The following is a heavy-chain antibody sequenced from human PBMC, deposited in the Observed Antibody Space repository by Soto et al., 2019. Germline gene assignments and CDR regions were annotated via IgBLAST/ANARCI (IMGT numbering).Heavy chain of an antibody. CDR3: ARVTPGIAAANWWYFGMDV. V-gene: IGHV1-8*01. Sequence: ASVKVSCKASGYTFTSYDIIWVRQATGQGLEWMGWMNPNSGNTGYAQNFQGRVTMTRNTPISTAYMEVNSLRAEDTAVYYCARVTPGIAAANWWYFGMDVWGQGTTVTVSS. CDR2: MNPNSGNT. CDR1: GYTFTSYD. D-gene: IGHD6-13*01. J-gene: IGHJ6*02.